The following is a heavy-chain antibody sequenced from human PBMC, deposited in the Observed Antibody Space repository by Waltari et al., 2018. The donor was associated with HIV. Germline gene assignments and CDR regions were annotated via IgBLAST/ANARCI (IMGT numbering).Heavy chain of an antibody. CDR2: IRSDTDTI. CDR3: ARLKYSSGFFDY. Sequence: QVQLVESGGGLVNPGGSLRLSCATSGFPFSDYCMTWIRQAPGKGLEWVSYIRSDTDTIYYADSVKGRFTISRDNAKNSLYLQMNRLSVEDTAVYYCARLKYSSGFFDYWGQGALVTVSS. D-gene: IGHD6-19*01. J-gene: IGHJ4*02. CDR1: GFPFSDYC. V-gene: IGHV3-11*01.